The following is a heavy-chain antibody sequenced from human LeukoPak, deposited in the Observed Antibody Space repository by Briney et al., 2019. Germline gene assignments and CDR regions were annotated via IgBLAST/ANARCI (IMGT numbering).Heavy chain of an antibody. Sequence: ASVKVSCKASGYTFTSYYMHWVRQAPGQGLEWMGIINPSGGSTSYAQKFQGRVTMTRDTSTSTVYMELSSLRSEDTAVYYCARGPSNPYYYDSSGYYGRPDYWGQGTLVTVSS. J-gene: IGHJ4*02. CDR1: GYTFTSYY. V-gene: IGHV1-46*01. CDR3: ARGPSNPYYYDSSGYYGRPDY. D-gene: IGHD3-22*01. CDR2: INPSGGST.